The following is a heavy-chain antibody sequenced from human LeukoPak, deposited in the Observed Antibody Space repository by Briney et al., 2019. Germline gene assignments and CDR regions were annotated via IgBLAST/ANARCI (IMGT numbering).Heavy chain of an antibody. V-gene: IGHV3-23*01. CDR3: AKAGVSSGYYLYYFDY. CDR1: GFTFSSYD. Sequence: PGGSLRLSCAASGFTFSSYDMRWVRQAPGKGLEWVSSLTSDGGSTEYADSVKGRFTISRDNSKNTLYLQMNSLRAEDTALYFCAKAGVSSGYYLYYFDYWGQGTLVTASS. CDR2: LTSDGGST. J-gene: IGHJ4*02. D-gene: IGHD3-22*01.